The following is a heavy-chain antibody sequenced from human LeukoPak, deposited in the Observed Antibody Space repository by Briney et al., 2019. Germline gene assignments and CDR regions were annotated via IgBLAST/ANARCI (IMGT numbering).Heavy chain of an antibody. CDR1: GYSFTNYW. CDR2: IYPGDSDT. J-gene: IGHJ5*02. D-gene: IGHD2-15*01. Sequence: GESLKISCKGSGYSFTNYWIGWVRQMPGKGLEWMGIIYPGDSDTRYSPSFQGQVTISADKSISTAYLQWSSLKASDTAMYYCARGAPNCSGGSCYYNWFDPWGQGTLVTVSS. V-gene: IGHV5-51*01. CDR3: ARGAPNCSGGSCYYNWFDP.